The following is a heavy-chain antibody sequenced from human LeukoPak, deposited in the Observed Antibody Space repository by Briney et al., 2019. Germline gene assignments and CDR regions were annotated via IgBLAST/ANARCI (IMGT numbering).Heavy chain of an antibody. D-gene: IGHD3-3*01. Sequence: GGSLRLSCAASGFTFSSYSMNWVRQGPGKGLEWVSSISSSSSYIYYADSVKGRFTISRDNAKNSLYLQMNSLRAEDTAVYYCATYDFWSGYYTNWFDPWGQGTLVTVSS. V-gene: IGHV3-21*01. CDR3: ATYDFWSGYYTNWFDP. CDR2: ISSSSSYI. CDR1: GFTFSSYS. J-gene: IGHJ5*02.